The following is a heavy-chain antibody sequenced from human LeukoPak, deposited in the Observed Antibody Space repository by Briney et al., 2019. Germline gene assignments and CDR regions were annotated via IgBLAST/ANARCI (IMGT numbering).Heavy chain of an antibody. J-gene: IGHJ4*02. CDR1: GFTFSSYG. CDR2: ISTSSSYI. CDR3: AREPSTWVVSSSWFAFDY. D-gene: IGHD6-13*01. V-gene: IGHV3-21*01. Sequence: GGSLRLSCAASGFTFSSYGMHWVRQAPGKGLEWVSSISTSSSYIYYADSVKGRFTISRDNAKNSLYLQMNSLRAEDTAVYYCAREPSTWVVSSSWFAFDYWGQGTLVTVSS.